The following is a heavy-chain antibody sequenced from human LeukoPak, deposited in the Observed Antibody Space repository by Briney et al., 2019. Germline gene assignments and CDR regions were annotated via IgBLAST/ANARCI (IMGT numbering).Heavy chain of an antibody. V-gene: IGHV4-4*07. CDR3: ARGLGSGSGLDY. CDR1: GGSVGSYY. D-gene: IGHD3-10*01. J-gene: IGHJ4*02. Sequence: SETLSLTCTVSGGSVGSYYWNWIRQPAGEGLEWIGRIYTSGSTTYKPSLKSRVTMSIGTSKNQFSLKLSSVTAADTAVYYCARGLGSGSGLDYWGQGTLVTVSS. CDR2: IYTSGST.